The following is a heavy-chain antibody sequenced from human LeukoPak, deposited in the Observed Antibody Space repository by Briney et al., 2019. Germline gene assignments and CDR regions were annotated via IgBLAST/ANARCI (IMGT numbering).Heavy chain of an antibody. CDR1: GFTFSYYS. J-gene: IGHJ4*02. Sequence: QPGGSLRLSCAASGFTFSYYSMNWVRQAPGKGLEWVSYISSSSVTIYYADSVKGRFTISRDNAKNSLYLQMKSLRAEDRAVYYCTRGPRSWFLSEGEDYWGQGTLVTVSS. V-gene: IGHV3-48*01. D-gene: IGHD3-10*01. CDR2: ISSSSVTI. CDR3: TRGPRSWFLSEGEDY.